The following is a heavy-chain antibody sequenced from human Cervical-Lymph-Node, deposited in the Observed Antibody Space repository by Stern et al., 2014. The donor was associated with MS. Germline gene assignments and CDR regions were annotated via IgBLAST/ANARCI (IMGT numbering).Heavy chain of an antibody. CDR2: INGGPVTT. CDR1: GYNFIDHA. J-gene: IGHJ4*02. CDR3: ARQPDYSDFLDF. Sequence: QVQLVQSGAEVKKPGASMTISCTTSGYNFIDHAIHWVRQAPGQRLEWMGWINGGPVTTKDSHKFQGRVSFTRDKAASAAYMDLSSLSPDDTAVYYCARQPDYSDFLDFWGQGTLVTVSS. V-gene: IGHV1-3*01. D-gene: IGHD4-11*01.